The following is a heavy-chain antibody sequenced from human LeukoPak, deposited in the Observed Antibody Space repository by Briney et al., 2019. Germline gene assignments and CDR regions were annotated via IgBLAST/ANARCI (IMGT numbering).Heavy chain of an antibody. Sequence: GGSLRLSCAASGFTFSSYGMHWVRQAPGKGLDWVAFIRYDGRNKYYADSVKGRFTISRDNSENTLYLQMNSLRAEDTAVYYCARTHGTRYWPQDYFDYWGQGTLVTVSS. CDR2: IRYDGRNK. CDR3: ARTHGTRYWPQDYFDY. V-gene: IGHV3-30*02. J-gene: IGHJ4*02. CDR1: GFTFSSYG. D-gene: IGHD1-1*01.